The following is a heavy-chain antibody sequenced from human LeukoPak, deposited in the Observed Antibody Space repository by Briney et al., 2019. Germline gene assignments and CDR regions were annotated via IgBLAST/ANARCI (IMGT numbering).Heavy chain of an antibody. D-gene: IGHD5-12*01. V-gene: IGHV3-30*04. J-gene: IGHJ4*02. CDR3: TTDGYSGYDAPYDY. Sequence: GGSLRLSCAASGFTFSSYAIHWVRQAPGKGLEWVALISYDGSNKYYADSVKGRFTISRDKSKNTLYLQMNSLKTEDTAVYYCTTDGYSGYDAPYDYWGQGTLVTVSS. CDR2: ISYDGSNK. CDR1: GFTFSSYA.